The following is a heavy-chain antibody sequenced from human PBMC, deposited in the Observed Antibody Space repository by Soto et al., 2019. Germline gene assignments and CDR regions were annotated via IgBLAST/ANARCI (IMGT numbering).Heavy chain of an antibody. Sequence: QEQLVESGGGLVKPGGSLRLSCAASRFTFSDYYMTWIRQAPGKGLEWVSYISSNGQYRGYAGSVKGRFTISRDNAENSLYLQMDSLRAEDTAVYYCARNYDILTAGIFDSWGPGTLVTVSS. CDR2: ISSNGQYR. J-gene: IGHJ3*01. CDR3: ARNYDILTAGIFDS. V-gene: IGHV3-11*05. D-gene: IGHD3-9*01. CDR1: RFTFSDYY.